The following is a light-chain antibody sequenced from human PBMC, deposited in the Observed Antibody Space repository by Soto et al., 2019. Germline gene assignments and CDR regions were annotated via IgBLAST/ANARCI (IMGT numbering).Light chain of an antibody. J-gene: IGKJ1*01. CDR1: QSLLHSNGYNY. Sequence: DIVMTQSPLSLPVTPGEPASISCRSSQSLLHSNGYNYLDWYLQKPGQSPQLLIYLGSNRDSGVPDKFSGRGPGTDFTPKIRRVEAEDVGVYYCMQALQTPWTLGQGTKVEIK. CDR2: LGS. V-gene: IGKV2-28*01. CDR3: MQALQTPWT.